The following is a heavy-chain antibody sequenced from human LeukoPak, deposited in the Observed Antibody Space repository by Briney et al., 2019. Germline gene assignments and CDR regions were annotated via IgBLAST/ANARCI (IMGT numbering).Heavy chain of an antibody. J-gene: IGHJ4*02. Sequence: ASVKVSCKASGYTFTSYYISWVRQAPGQGLEWMGIISPYSGNTNYAQKFQGKVTMTRDMSTSTVYMGLSSLRSDDTAVYYCARETTYCTNGVCYRPFHYWGQGTLVTVSS. D-gene: IGHD2-8*01. CDR2: ISPYSGNT. CDR1: GYTFTSYY. CDR3: ARETTYCTNGVCYRPFHY. V-gene: IGHV1-46*01.